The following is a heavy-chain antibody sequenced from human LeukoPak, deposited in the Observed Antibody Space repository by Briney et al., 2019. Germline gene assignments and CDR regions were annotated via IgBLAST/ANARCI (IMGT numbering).Heavy chain of an antibody. CDR2: IYPGDSAT. D-gene: IGHD6-13*01. J-gene: IGHJ3*02. V-gene: IGHV5-51*01. CDR3: ARGPGYSSHGARGAFDI. Sequence: GAALKISCEGSGYSFTSYWIGWGRQMPGKGLEWMGIIYPGDSATSYSPSFHGQVTISADKSISTAYLQWSRLYASDTAMYYCARGPGYSSHGARGAFDIWGQGTMVTVSS. CDR1: GYSFTSYW.